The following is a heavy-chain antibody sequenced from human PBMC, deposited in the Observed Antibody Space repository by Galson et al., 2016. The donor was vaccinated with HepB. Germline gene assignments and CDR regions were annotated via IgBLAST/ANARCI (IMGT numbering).Heavy chain of an antibody. V-gene: IGHV1-2*02. CDR3: ARPGAPIWVDLDTHFDC. J-gene: IGHJ4*02. Sequence: SCKASGYTFIGPYIQWFRQAPGQGFEWMGWINPQSGGTSSAQKFQGRVTMTRDTYRNIAYLELSRLTFDDTAVYYCARPGAPIWVDLDTHFDCWGQGTPVTVST. D-gene: IGHD5-18*01. CDR1: GYTFIGPY. CDR2: INPQSGGT.